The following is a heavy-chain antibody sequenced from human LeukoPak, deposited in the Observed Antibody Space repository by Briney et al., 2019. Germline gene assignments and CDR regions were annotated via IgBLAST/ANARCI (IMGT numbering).Heavy chain of an antibody. CDR3: AREGGCTTGSCYYFDS. J-gene: IGHJ4*02. D-gene: IGHD2-8*01. Sequence: PSETLSLTCTVSDDSIHTVLYYWSWVRQPAGKGLEWLGRLYGSGNINYNPSLQSRLTMSLDTSKNRFSLQLSSVTAADTAVYFCAREGGCTTGSCYYFDSWGLGTLVTLSS. CDR2: LYGSGNI. V-gene: IGHV4-61*02. CDR1: DDSIHTVLYY.